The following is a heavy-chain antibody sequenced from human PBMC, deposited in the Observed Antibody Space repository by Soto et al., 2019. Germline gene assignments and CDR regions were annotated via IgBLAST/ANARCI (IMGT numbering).Heavy chain of an antibody. Sequence: EVQLVESGGGLVQPGGSLRLSCAASGFTYSSYDMQWVRQTTGKGLEWVAGINTAGDTYYPGSVKGRFTISRENGKNSLYLQMNSLRAEDTAVYYCTRGSPSYGDYWGQGTLVTVSS. V-gene: IGHV3-13*01. J-gene: IGHJ4*02. CDR2: INTAGDT. CDR3: TRGSPSYGDY. CDR1: GFTYSSYD. D-gene: IGHD5-18*01.